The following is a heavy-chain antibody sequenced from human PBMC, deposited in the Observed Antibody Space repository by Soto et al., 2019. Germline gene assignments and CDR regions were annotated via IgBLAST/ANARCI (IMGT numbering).Heavy chain of an antibody. CDR3: ASLISRDGYTSFDY. V-gene: IGHV4-30-2*01. CDR2: ILHSGST. J-gene: IGHJ4*02. CDR1: GGSISSYS. D-gene: IGHD5-12*01. Sequence: PSETLSLTCAVSGGSISSYSWTWIRQPPGKGLEWVGYILHSGSTYYNPSLKSRVIISVDRSKNQFFLKLMSVTAAETAIYYCASLISRDGYTSFDYWGQGPLVTVSS.